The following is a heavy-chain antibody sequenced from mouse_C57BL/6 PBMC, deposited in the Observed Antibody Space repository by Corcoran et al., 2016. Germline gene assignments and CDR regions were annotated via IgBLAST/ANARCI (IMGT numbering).Heavy chain of an antibody. Sequence: QVQLQQSGAELVKPGASVKISCKASGYAFSSYWMNWVKQRPGKGLEWIGQIYPGDGDTNYNGKFKGKATLTADKSSSTAYMQLSSRTSEDSAVYFCARGNDYDGYYFDYWGQGTTLTVSS. D-gene: IGHD2-4*01. J-gene: IGHJ2*01. CDR3: ARGNDYDGYYFDY. CDR2: IYPGDGDT. V-gene: IGHV1-80*01. CDR1: GYAFSSYW.